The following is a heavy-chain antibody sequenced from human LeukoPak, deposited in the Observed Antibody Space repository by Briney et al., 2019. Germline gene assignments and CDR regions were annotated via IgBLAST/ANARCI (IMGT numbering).Heavy chain of an antibody. CDR2: IYHSGST. D-gene: IGHD6-19*01. V-gene: IGHV4-59*12. CDR3: ASGGYSGWLDY. J-gene: IGHJ4*02. Sequence: PSETLSLTCTVSGGSISSYYWSWIRQPPGKGLEWIGYIYHSGSTYYNPSLKSRVTISVDRSKNQFSLKLSSVTAADTAVYYCASGGYSGWLDYWGQGTLVTVSS. CDR1: GGSISSYY.